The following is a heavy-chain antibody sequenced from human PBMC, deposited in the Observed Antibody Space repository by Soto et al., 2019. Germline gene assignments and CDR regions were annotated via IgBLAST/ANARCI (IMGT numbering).Heavy chain of an antibody. Sequence: ASVKVSCKASGYTFSNYYIHWVRQAPGQGLEWMGIINPSGGSTTYAQKFQGRVTMTRDTPASSVYMELSSLRSEDTAVYYCARDGWLRKDYRYYMHVWVKGSTVTVCS. D-gene: IGHD3-22*01. CDR1: GYTFSNYY. CDR2: INPSGGST. CDR3: ARDGWLRKDYRYYMHV. V-gene: IGHV1-46*03. J-gene: IGHJ6*03.